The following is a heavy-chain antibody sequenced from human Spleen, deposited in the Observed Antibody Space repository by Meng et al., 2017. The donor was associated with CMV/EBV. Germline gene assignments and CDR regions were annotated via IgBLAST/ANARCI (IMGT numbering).Heavy chain of an antibody. J-gene: IGHJ6*02. V-gene: IGHV4-4*02. CDR3: ARSGKYYDFWSGYTYGMDV. CDR1: GGSIGSSNW. CDR2: IYHGGNT. D-gene: IGHD3-3*01. Sequence: SETLSLTCDVSGGSIGSSNWWNWVRQPPGKGLEWIGEIYHGGNTKYNPSLKSRVTISVDRSKNQFSLKLSSVTAADTAVYYCARSGKYYDFWSGYTYGMDVWGQGTTVTVSS.